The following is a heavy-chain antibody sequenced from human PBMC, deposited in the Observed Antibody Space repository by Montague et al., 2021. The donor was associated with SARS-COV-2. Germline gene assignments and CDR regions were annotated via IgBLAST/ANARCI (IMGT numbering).Heavy chain of an antibody. J-gene: IGHJ6*02. CDR3: ARDLGSYYGMDV. CDR2: ISYDGSNK. Sequence: SLRLSCAASGFTFSGYAMHWVRQAPGKGLEWVAVISYDGSNKYYADSVKGRFTISRDNSKNTLYLQMNSLRAEDTAVYYCARDLGSYYGMDVWGQGTTVTVSS. V-gene: IGHV3-30*04. CDR1: GFTFSGYA.